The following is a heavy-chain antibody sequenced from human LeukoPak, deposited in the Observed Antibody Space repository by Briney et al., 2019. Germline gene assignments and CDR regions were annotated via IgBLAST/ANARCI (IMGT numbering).Heavy chain of an antibody. D-gene: IGHD2-21*02. V-gene: IGHV3-21*01. CDR3: ARDDAYCGGDCYFEAFDI. CDR1: GFTFSSYS. Sequence: GGSLRLSCAASGFTFSSYSMSWVRQAPGKGLEWVSSISSSSSYIYYADSVKGRFTISRDNAKNSLYLQMNSLRAEDTAVYYCARDDAYCGGDCYFEAFDIWGHGTMVTVSS. CDR2: ISSSSSYI. J-gene: IGHJ3*02.